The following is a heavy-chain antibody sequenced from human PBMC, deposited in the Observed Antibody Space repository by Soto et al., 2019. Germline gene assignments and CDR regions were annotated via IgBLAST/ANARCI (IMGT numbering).Heavy chain of an antibody. Sequence: QVQLQESGPGLVKPSETLSLTCSVSGGSISGYYWSWIRQSPREGLQWIGNIYYTGTMNYNPSLRSRFAMSVDTPRNQFSLRLSSVTAADTAVYFCARRLISRYYGDDGFDVWGQGTRVTVS. D-gene: IGHD1-26*01. CDR3: ARRLISRYYGDDGFDV. CDR1: GGSISGYY. J-gene: IGHJ3*01. CDR2: IYYTGTM. V-gene: IGHV4-59*08.